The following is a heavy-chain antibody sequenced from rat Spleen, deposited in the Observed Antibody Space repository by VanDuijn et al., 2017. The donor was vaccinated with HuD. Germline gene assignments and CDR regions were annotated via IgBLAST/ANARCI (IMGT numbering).Heavy chain of an antibody. CDR1: GFTYSNYG. CDR2: ISYDGGST. V-gene: IGHV5-29*01. CDR3: ARQGYIGTTPYVMDA. J-gene: IGHJ2*01. D-gene: IGHD1-5*01. Sequence: EVQLVESGGGLVQPGRSLKLSCAASGFTYSNYGMAWVRQAPKKGLEWVAYISYDGGSTYYRDSVKGRFTISRDNAKSTLYLQMDSLRSEDTATYYCARQGYIGTTPYVMDAWGQGVMVTVSS.